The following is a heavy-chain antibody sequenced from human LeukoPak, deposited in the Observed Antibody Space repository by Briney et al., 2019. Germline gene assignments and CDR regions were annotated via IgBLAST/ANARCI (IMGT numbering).Heavy chain of an antibody. D-gene: IGHD6-19*01. Sequence: GGSLRLSCAASGFTFSSYAMHWVRQAPGKGLEWVAVMSYDGSNKYYADSVRGRFTISRDNSKNTLYLQMNSLRAEDTAVYYCASPDAQWLVDYWGQGTLVTVSS. V-gene: IGHV3-30-3*01. J-gene: IGHJ4*02. CDR1: GFTFSSYA. CDR2: MSYDGSNK. CDR3: ASPDAQWLVDY.